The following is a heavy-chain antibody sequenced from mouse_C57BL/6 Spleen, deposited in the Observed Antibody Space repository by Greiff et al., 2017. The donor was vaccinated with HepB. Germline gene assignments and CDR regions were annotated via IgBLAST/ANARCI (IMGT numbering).Heavy chain of an antibody. CDR3: ASGPANWEYFDY. CDR2: IHPNSGST. D-gene: IGHD4-1*01. Sequence: QVQLQQPGAELVKPGASVKLSCKASGYTFTSYWMHWVKQRPGQGLEWIGMIHPNSGSTNYNEKFKSKATLTVDKSSSTAYMQLSSLTSEDSAVYYCASGPANWEYFDYWGQGTTLTVSS. CDR1: GYTFTSYW. V-gene: IGHV1-64*01. J-gene: IGHJ2*01.